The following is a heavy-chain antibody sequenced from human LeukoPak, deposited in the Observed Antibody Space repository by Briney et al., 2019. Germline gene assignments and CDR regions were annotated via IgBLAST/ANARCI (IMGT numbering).Heavy chain of an antibody. V-gene: IGHV4-30-2*01. D-gene: IGHD3-22*01. J-gene: IGHJ6*02. CDR1: GGSISSGGYS. Sequence: PSQTLSLTCAVSGGSISSGGYSWSRIRQPPGKGLDWIGYIYHSRSTYYNPSLKSRVTIAVDRSKNQFSLKLSSVTAADTAVYYCARGGPDYYDSSGYRPFDYYYGMDVWGQGTTVTVSS. CDR2: IYHSRST. CDR3: ARGGPDYYDSSGYRPFDYYYGMDV.